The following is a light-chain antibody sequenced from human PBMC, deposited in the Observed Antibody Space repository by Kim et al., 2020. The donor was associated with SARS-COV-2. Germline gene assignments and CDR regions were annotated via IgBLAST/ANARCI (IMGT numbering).Light chain of an antibody. CDR1: SNNVGNQG. CDR3: SAWDSSLSAWV. Sequence: QTAKLPCPGNSNNVGNQGAAWLQQHQGHPPKLLSYRNNNRPSGISERLSASRSGNTASLTITGLQPEDEADYYCSAWDSSLSAWVFGGGTKLTVL. V-gene: IGLV10-54*01. CDR2: RNN. J-gene: IGLJ3*02.